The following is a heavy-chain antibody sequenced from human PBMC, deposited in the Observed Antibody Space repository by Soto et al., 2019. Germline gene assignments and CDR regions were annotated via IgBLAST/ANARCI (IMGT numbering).Heavy chain of an antibody. CDR1: GYTFTGYY. D-gene: IGHD2-21*01. CDR3: ARQYSSPPSLDY. CDR2: INPNSGGT. Sequence: ASVKVSCXASGYTFTGYYMHWVRQAPGQGLEWMGWINPNSGGTNYAQKFQGWVTMTRDTSISTAYMELSRLRSDDTAGYYCARQYSSPPSLDYWGQGTLVTVSS. V-gene: IGHV1-2*04. J-gene: IGHJ4*02.